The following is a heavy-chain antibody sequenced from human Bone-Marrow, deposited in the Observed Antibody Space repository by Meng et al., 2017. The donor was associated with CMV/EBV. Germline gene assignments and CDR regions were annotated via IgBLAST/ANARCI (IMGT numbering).Heavy chain of an antibody. CDR3: AKALGEDYYYYYGMDV. D-gene: IGHD3-10*01. V-gene: IGHV3-43D*03. J-gene: IGHJ6*02. Sequence: GESLKISCAASGFTFDDYAMHWVRQAPGKGLEWVSLISWDGGSTYYADSVKGRFTISRDNSKNSLYLQMNSLRAEDTALYYCAKALGEDYYYYYGMDVWVQGTTVTVSS. CDR2: ISWDGGST. CDR1: GFTFDDYA.